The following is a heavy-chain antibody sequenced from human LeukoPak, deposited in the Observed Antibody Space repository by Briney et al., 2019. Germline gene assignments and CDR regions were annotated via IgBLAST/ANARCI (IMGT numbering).Heavy chain of an antibody. CDR1: GFTFDDYA. CDR3: AKAYGSGSYSPYYFDY. CDR2: ISWNSGSI. Sequence: GGSLRLSCAASGFTFDDYAMHWVRQAPGKGLQWVSGISWNSGSIGYADSVKGRFTISRDNAKNSLYLQMNSLRAEDTALYYCAKAYGSGSYSPYYFDYWGQGTLVTVSS. J-gene: IGHJ4*02. V-gene: IGHV3-9*01. D-gene: IGHD3-10*01.